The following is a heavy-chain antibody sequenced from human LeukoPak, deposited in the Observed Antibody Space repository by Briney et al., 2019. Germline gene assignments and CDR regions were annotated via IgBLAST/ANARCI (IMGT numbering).Heavy chain of an antibody. Sequence: ASVKVSCKASGYTFTSYYMHWVRQAPGQGLEWMGIINPSGGSTSYAQKFQGRVTITADKSTSTAYMELSSLRSEDTAVYYCAREGDNYGGDAFDIWGQGTMVTVSS. D-gene: IGHD4-23*01. CDR3: AREGDNYGGDAFDI. CDR1: GYTFTSYY. CDR2: INPSGGST. J-gene: IGHJ3*02. V-gene: IGHV1-46*01.